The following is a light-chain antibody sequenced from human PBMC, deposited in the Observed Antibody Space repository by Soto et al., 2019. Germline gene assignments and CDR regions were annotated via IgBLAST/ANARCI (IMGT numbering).Light chain of an antibody. Sequence: QSALTQPASVSGSPGQSITISCTGTSSDVGGYDYVSWYQQHPGKVPKLMIYEVFRRPSGISDRFSGSKSGNTASLTISGLQDEDEADYYCCSYTTPSTFVFGGGTKVTVL. CDR3: CSYTTPSTFV. V-gene: IGLV2-14*03. CDR1: SSDVGGYDY. CDR2: EVF. J-gene: IGLJ2*01.